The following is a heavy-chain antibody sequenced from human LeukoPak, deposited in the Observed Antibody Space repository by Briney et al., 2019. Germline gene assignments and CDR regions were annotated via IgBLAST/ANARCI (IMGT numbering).Heavy chain of an antibody. CDR3: AWGDLNALPLIDY. J-gene: IGHJ4*02. CDR1: GFTFSSYG. CDR2: IWYDGSNK. D-gene: IGHD2-21*01. Sequence: GRSLRLSCAASGFTFSSYGMHWVRQAPGKGLEWVAVIWYDGSNKYYADSVKGRFTISRDNSKNTLYLQMNSLRAEDTAVYYCAWGDLNALPLIDYWGQGTLVTVSS. V-gene: IGHV3-33*01.